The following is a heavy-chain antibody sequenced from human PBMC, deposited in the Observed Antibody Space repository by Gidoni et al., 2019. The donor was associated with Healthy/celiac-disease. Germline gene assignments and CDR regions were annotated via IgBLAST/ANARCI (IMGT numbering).Heavy chain of an antibody. CDR2: ISWNSGSI. CDR3: AKDVRGYSYGYDY. CDR1: GFTSADYA. D-gene: IGHD5-18*01. J-gene: IGHJ4*02. V-gene: IGHV3-9*02. Sequence: EVQLVESGGGLVQPGRSLSLSCAASGFTSADYAMHWVRQAPGKGLEWVSGISWNSGSIGYADSVKGRFTISRDNAKNSLYLQMNSLRAEDTALYYCAKDVRGYSYGYDYWGQGTLVTVSS.